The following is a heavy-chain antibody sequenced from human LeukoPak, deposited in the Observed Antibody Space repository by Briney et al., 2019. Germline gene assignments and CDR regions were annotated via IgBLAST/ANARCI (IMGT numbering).Heavy chain of an antibody. V-gene: IGHV1-8*01. CDR3: ARVDGFWFDP. D-gene: IGHD3/OR15-3a*01. J-gene: IGHJ5*02. Sequence: GASVKVSCKTSGYTFTSYDINWVRQATGQGLEWMGWMNPNSGNTDYAQKFQGRVTMTRNTSISTAYMELSSLRSEDTAVYYCARVDGFWFDPWGQGTLVTVSS. CDR1: GYTFTSYD. CDR2: MNPNSGNT.